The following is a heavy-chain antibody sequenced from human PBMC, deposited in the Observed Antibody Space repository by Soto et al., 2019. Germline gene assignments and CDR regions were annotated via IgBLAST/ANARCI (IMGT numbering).Heavy chain of an antibody. Sequence: EVQLLESGGGLVQPGGSLRLSCAASGFTFSSYAMSWVRQAPGKGLEWVSAISGSAGSTYYADSVKGQFTISRDNSKNTLYLQMNSLRAEDTAVFYCTKDLWPYLPAGGEFDSWGQGTLVTVSS. CDR1: GFTFSSYA. V-gene: IGHV3-23*01. D-gene: IGHD3-16*01. J-gene: IGHJ4*02. CDR2: ISGSAGST. CDR3: TKDLWPYLPAGGEFDS.